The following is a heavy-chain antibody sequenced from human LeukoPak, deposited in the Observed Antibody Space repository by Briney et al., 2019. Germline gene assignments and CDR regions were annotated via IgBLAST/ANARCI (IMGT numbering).Heavy chain of an antibody. CDR3: ARDYVWQQLVNYFDH. V-gene: IGHV3-30-3*01. D-gene: IGHD6-13*01. CDR1: GFTFSSYA. Sequence: PGRSLRLSCAASGFTFSSYAMHWVRQAPGKGLEWVAVISYDGSNKYYADSVKGRFTISRDNSKNTLYLQMNSLRAEDTAVYYCARDYVWQQLVNYFDHWGQGTLVTVSS. J-gene: IGHJ4*02. CDR2: ISYDGSNK.